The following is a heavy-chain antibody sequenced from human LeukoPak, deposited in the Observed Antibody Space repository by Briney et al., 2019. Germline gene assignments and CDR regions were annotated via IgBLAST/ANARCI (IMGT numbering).Heavy chain of an antibody. CDR2: INHSGST. D-gene: IGHD6-13*01. V-gene: IGHV4-34*01. Sequence: PSETLSLTCAVYGGSFSGYYWSWIRQPPGKGLEWIGEINHSGSTNYNPSLKSRVTISVDTSKNQFSLKLSSVTAADTAVYYCARGSARPYSSSWLYTGWFDPWGQGTLVTVSS. CDR1: GGSFSGYY. CDR3: ARGSARPYSSSWLYTGWFDP. J-gene: IGHJ5*02.